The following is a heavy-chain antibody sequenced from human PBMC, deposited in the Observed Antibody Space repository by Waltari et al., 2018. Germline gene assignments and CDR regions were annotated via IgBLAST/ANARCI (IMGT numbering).Heavy chain of an antibody. CDR3: AKSRGFEY. J-gene: IGHJ4*02. Sequence: EVQLVESGGGLVQHGGSLSLSCGVSGFTFSRYWMCWVRQTPGKGLQWVANINYDGSQKYYVDSVKGRFTISRDNAKNSVYLQMNSLRVEDTAVYYCAKSRGFEYWGQGALITVSS. CDR2: INYDGSQK. D-gene: IGHD2-2*01. CDR1: GFTFSRYW. V-gene: IGHV3-7*01.